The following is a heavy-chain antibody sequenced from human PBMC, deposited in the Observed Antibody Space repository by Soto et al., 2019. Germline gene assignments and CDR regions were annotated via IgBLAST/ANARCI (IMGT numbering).Heavy chain of an antibody. CDR3: VRGYSGWGVDP. V-gene: IGHV3-74*01. D-gene: IGHD5-12*01. CDR2: VKSDETST. J-gene: IGHJ5*02. Sequence: EVQLVESGGGLVQPGGSLRLSCVASGFSFSSYWMHWVRQVPGKGLMWVSRVKSDETSTIYADSVKGRFTISRDNAKNMLYLQMNSLRAEDTAVYYCVRGYSGWGVDPWGQGTLVTVSS. CDR1: GFSFSSYW.